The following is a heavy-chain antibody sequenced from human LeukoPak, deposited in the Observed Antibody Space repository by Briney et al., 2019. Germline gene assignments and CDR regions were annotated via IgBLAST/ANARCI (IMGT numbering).Heavy chain of an antibody. V-gene: IGHV4-30-4*08. CDR1: GGSISSGDYY. CDR2: IYYSGST. CDR3: ARDGSTIGFLDY. Sequence: SETLSLTCTVSGGSISSGDYYWSWIRQPPGKGLEWIGYIYYSGSTYYNPSLKSRVTISVDTSKNQFSLKLSPVTAADTAVYYCARDGSTIGFLDYWGQGTLVTVSS. J-gene: IGHJ4*02. D-gene: IGHD1-7*01.